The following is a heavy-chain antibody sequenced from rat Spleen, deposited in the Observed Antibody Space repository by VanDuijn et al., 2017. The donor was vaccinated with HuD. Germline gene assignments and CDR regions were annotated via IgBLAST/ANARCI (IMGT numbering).Heavy chain of an antibody. CDR3: ARHSSSYYVMDA. D-gene: IGHD1-2*01. CDR2: ISYEGSTT. J-gene: IGHJ4*01. CDR1: GFTFSDYY. Sequence: EVQLVESGGGLVQPGRSLKLSCAASGFTFSDYYMAWVRQAPKKGLEWVVSISYEGSTTYYGDSVKGRFTFSRDNAKSTLYLQMNSLRSEDTATYYCARHSSSYYVMDAWGQGASVTVSS. V-gene: IGHV5-22*01.